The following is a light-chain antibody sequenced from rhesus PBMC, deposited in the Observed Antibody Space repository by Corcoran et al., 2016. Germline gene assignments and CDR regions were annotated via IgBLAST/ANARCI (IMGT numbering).Light chain of an antibody. CDR3: QQYSSRPYS. J-gene: IGKJ2*01. CDR1: ENVNNY. V-gene: IGKV1-74*01. CDR2: TAS. Sequence: DIQMTQSPSSLSASVGDRVTITCRASENVNNYLNWYQQKPGKAPKLLIYTASTLQSGVPSRFSGMGSGTDFTLTISSLQSEDFATYSCQQYSSRPYSFGQGTKVEIK.